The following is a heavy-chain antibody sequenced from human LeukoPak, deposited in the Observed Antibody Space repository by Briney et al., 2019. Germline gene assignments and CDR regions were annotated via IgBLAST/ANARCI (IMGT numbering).Heavy chain of an antibody. CDR3: ATTNVAIVGATNFDY. J-gene: IGHJ4*02. D-gene: IGHD1-26*01. V-gene: IGHV1-8*01. Sequence: GASVEVSCKASGYTFATCDINWVRQATGQGLEWMGWMNPNNGNTGYAQKFQGRVTMTRDTSINTAYMELSSLMSEDTAVYYCATTNVAIVGATNFDYWGQGTLVTVSS. CDR1: GYTFATCD. CDR2: MNPNNGNT.